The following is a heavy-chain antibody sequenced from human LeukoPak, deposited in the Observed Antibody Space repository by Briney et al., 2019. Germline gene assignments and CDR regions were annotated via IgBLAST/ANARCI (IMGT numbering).Heavy chain of an antibody. CDR3: ARDRPYGSGSYYLDY. J-gene: IGHJ4*02. Sequence: SVNVSCKASGGTFSSYAISWVRQAPGQGLEWRGGIIPIFGKANYAQKFQGRVTITTDESTSTAYMELSSLRSEDTAVYYCARDRPYGSGSYYLDYWGQGTLVTVSS. D-gene: IGHD3-10*01. CDR1: GGTFSSYA. CDR2: IIPIFGKA. V-gene: IGHV1-69*05.